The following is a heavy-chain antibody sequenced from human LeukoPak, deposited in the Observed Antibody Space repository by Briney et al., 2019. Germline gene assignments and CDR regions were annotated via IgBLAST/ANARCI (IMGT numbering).Heavy chain of an antibody. CDR1: GYTFTGYY. J-gene: IGHJ4*02. CDR2: INPNSAGT. CDR3: AREFRGSYVY. D-gene: IGHD1-26*01. V-gene: IGHV1-2*02. Sequence: ASVKVSCKASGYTFTGYYMRWVRQAPGQGLEWMGWINPNSAGTNCAQKFQGRVTMTRDTSISTAYMELSNLTSDDTAVYYCAREFRGSYVYWGQGTLVTVSS.